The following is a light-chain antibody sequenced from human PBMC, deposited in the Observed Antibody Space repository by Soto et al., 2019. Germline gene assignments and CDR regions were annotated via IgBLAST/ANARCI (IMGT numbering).Light chain of an antibody. CDR2: DAS. CDR3: QQYNGYSTWT. J-gene: IGKJ1*01. V-gene: IGKV1-5*01. CDR1: QSVSGW. Sequence: DIHMTQSRSTLSASVRDTVTVTCLASQSVSGWLAWYQKKPGKAPQVLVWDASTLQRGVPSRFSGSGAGTEFTLTISSLQPEDFATYYCQQYNGYSTWTFGQGTKVDIK.